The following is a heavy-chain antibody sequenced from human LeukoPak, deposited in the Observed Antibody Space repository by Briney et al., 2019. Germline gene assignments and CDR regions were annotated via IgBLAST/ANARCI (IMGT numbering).Heavy chain of an antibody. J-gene: IGHJ1*01. Sequence: RGASVKVSCKASGGTFSSYAISWVRQAPGQGLEWMGGIIPIFGTANYAQKFQGRVTITADESTSTAYMELSSLRSEDTAVYYCARSGYCSGGSCSEYFQHWGQGTPVTVSS. V-gene: IGHV1-69*13. CDR2: IIPIFGTA. CDR1: GGTFSSYA. CDR3: ARSGYCSGGSCSEYFQH. D-gene: IGHD2-15*01.